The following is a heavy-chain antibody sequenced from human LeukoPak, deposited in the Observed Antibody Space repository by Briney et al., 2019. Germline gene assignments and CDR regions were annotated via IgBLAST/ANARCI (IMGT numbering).Heavy chain of an antibody. Sequence: PSETLSLTCAVYGGSFSGYYWSWIRQPPGKGLEWIGEINHSGSTNYNPSLKSRVTISVDTSKNQFSLKLSSVTAADTAVYYCARVIEQLVPGLVDFWGQGTLVTVSS. J-gene: IGHJ4*02. CDR1: GGSFSGYY. CDR2: INHSGST. D-gene: IGHD6-6*01. CDR3: ARVIEQLVPGLVDF. V-gene: IGHV4-34*09.